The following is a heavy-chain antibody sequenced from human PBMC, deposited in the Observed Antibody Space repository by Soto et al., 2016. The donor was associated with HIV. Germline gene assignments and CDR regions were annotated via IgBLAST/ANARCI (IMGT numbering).Heavy chain of an antibody. V-gene: IGHV1-69*12. J-gene: IGHJ3*02. CDR1: GGTFITYA. CDR3: ARVGYDWNDAGAFDI. Sequence: QVQLVQSGAEVKKPGSSVKVSCKASGGTFITYAISWVRQAPGQGLEWMGGIIPIFGTTNYAQKFQGRVTITADESTSTAYMELSSLRSEDTAVYYCARVGYDWNDAGAFDIWGQGTMVTVSS. CDR2: IIPIFGTT. D-gene: IGHD1-1*01.